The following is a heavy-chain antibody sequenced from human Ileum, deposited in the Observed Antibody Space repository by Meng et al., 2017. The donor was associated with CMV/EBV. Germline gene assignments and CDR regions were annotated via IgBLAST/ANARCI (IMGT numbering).Heavy chain of an antibody. CDR1: GFTFSSYA. CDR2: STNGGRT. V-gene: IGHV3-64*02. CDR3: ARGGTDV. J-gene: IGHJ6*02. Sequence: GGSLRLSCAASGFTFSSYAIHWVRQAPGKGLEYVSASTNGGRTYYADSVMGRFTISRDNYKNTLYLQMGSLRAEDMGVYYCARGGTDVWGQGTTVTVSS.